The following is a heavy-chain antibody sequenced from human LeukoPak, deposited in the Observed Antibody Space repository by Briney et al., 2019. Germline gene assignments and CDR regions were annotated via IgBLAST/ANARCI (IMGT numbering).Heavy chain of an antibody. J-gene: IGHJ4*02. CDR1: GFTVSSNY. D-gene: IGHD6-13*01. CDR3: ARFQAAAGTRGFDY. CDR2: IYRGGST. V-gene: IGHV3-66*01. Sequence: GGSLRLSCAASGFTVSSNYMSWVRQAPGKGLEWVSVIYRGGSTYYADSVKGRFTISRDNSKNTLYPQMNSLRAEDTAVYYCARFQAAAGTRGFDYWGQGTLVIVSS.